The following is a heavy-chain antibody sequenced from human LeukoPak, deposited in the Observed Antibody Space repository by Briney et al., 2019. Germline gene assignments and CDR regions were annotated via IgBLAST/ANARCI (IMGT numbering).Heavy chain of an antibody. D-gene: IGHD1-26*01. CDR1: GFTFSGYW. V-gene: IGHV3-7*05. CDR3: ARASGPGTRDY. Sequence: QPGGSLRLSCAASGFTFSGYWMSWVRQAPGKGLEWVASIKEDGTDKNYVDSVKGRFTISRDNAKNSLYLQMNSLRAEDSAVYYCARASGPGTRDYWGQGTLVTVSS. CDR2: IKEDGTDK. J-gene: IGHJ4*02.